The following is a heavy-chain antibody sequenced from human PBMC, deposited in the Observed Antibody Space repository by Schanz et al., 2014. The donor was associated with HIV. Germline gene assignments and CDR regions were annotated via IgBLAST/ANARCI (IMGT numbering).Heavy chain of an antibody. J-gene: IGHJ4*02. D-gene: IGHD2-2*01. Sequence: EVQMLESGGGLAQPGGSLRLSCAASGFTFSTYSMNWVRPHPGKGLEWVSVISGSGGHTYYADSVKGRFTISRDNSKSTLYLQMNSLRVEDTALFYCARRRADQKTFDYWGQGALVTVSS. CDR2: ISGSGGHT. CDR3: ARRRADQKTFDY. CDR1: GFTFSTYS. V-gene: IGHV3-23*01.